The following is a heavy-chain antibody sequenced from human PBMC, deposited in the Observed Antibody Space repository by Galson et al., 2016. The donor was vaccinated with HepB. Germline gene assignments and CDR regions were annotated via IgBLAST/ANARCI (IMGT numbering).Heavy chain of an antibody. CDR3: VRGTFQLLRVFDC. CDR2: IYNSGSA. D-gene: IGHD4-23*01. Sequence: TLSLTCTVSGGSISSVDYNWNWIRQPAGRGLEWIGRIYNSGSANYNPSLKSRVAVSVDTSKNQFFLKLNSVTAADTAVYYCVRGTFQLLRVFDCWGQGTPVTVSS. J-gene: IGHJ4*02. CDR1: GGSISSVDYN. V-gene: IGHV4-61*02.